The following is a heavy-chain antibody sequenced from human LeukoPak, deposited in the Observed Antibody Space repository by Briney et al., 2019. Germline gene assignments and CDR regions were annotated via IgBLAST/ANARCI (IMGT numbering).Heavy chain of an antibody. CDR3: ARGVDTAMELYYYYYMDV. J-gene: IGHJ6*03. Sequence: PPGGSLRLSCAASGFTFSSYWMSWVRQAPGKGLEWVANIKQDGSEKYYVDSVKGRFTISRDNAKNSLYLQMNSLRAEDTAVYYCARGVDTAMELYYYYYMDVWGKGTTVTISS. CDR2: IKQDGSEK. D-gene: IGHD5-18*01. CDR1: GFTFSSYW. V-gene: IGHV3-7*01.